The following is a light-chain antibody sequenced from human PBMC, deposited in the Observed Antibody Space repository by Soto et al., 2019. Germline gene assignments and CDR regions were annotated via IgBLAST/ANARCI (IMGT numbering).Light chain of an antibody. J-gene: IGKJ4*01. CDR2: GAS. CDR1: QSVVSM. Sequence: EIVMTQSPATLSVSPGERATLSCRASQSVVSMLAWYHQKPGQAPRLFIYGASTRAPGVPARFSGSGSGTEFTLTISSLQSEDFAVYYCHQYNNWPVTFGGGTKVEIK. CDR3: HQYNNWPVT. V-gene: IGKV3-15*01.